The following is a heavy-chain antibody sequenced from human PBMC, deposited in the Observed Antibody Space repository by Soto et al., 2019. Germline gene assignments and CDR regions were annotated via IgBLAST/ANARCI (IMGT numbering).Heavy chain of an antibody. Sequence: QVHLVQSGAEVKKPGSSVKVSCKAPGGTFSNHAINWVRQAPGQGLEWRGRIIPIFTTTNYAQKFQGRVSMTADESTTTAYMELSSLKHDDTAVYYCAREVAADGTFREDVFDIWGQGPLVTVSS. CDR3: AREVAADGTFREDVFDI. J-gene: IGHJ3*02. V-gene: IGHV1-69*12. CDR2: IIPIFTTT. D-gene: IGHD6-13*01. CDR1: GGTFSNHA.